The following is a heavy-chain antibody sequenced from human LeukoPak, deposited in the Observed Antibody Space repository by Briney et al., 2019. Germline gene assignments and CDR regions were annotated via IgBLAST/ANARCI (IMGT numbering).Heavy chain of an antibody. CDR3: ARLTPITIFGVVVPNWFDP. D-gene: IGHD3-3*01. J-gene: IGHJ5*02. V-gene: IGHV4-59*11. Sequence: SETLSLTCTVSGGSISSHYWSWIRQPPGKGLEWIGYIYYSGSTYYNPSLKSRVTISVDTSKNQFSLKLSSVTAADTAVYYCARLTPITIFGVVVPNWFDPWGQGTLVTVSS. CDR1: GGSISSHY. CDR2: IYYSGST.